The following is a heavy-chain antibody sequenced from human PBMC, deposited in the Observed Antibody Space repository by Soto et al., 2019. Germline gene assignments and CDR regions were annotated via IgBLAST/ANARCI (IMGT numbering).Heavy chain of an antibody. J-gene: IGHJ3*02. V-gene: IGHV3-48*03. D-gene: IGHD3-16*02. CDR2: ISSSGSTI. CDR3: ARAWDYVWGSYRYNDAFDI. Sequence: EVQLVESGGGLVQPGGSLRLSCAASGFTFSSYEMNWVRQAPGKGLEWVSYISSSGSTIYYADSVKGRFTISRDNAKNSLYLQMNCLRAEDTAVYYCARAWDYVWGSYRYNDAFDIWGQGTMVTVSS. CDR1: GFTFSSYE.